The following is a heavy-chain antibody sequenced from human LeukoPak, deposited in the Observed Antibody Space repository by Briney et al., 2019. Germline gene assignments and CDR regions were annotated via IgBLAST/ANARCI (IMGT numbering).Heavy chain of an antibody. CDR1: GGSISSYY. D-gene: IGHD3-10*01. CDR3: ARIGSYYYYGSGHDAFDI. CDR2: IYYSGST. J-gene: IGHJ3*02. Sequence: PSETLSLTCTVSGGSISSYYWSWIRQPPGKGLEWIGYIYYSGSTNYNPSLKSRVTISVDTSKNQFSLKLSSVTAADTAVYYCARIGSYYYYGSGHDAFDIWGQGTMVTVSS. V-gene: IGHV4-59*08.